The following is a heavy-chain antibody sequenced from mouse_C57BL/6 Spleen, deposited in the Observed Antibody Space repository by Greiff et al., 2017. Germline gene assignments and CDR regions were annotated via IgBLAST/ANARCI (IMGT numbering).Heavy chain of an antibody. Sequence: VQLQQSGPELVKPGASVKISCKASGYAFSSSWMNWVKQRPGKGLEWIGRIYPGDGDTNYNGKFKGKATLTADKSSSTAYMQLSSLTSEDSAVYVCARSTVVDWYFDVWGTGTTVTVSS. CDR3: ARSTVVDWYFDV. J-gene: IGHJ1*03. D-gene: IGHD1-1*01. CDR2: IYPGDGDT. V-gene: IGHV1-82*01. CDR1: GYAFSSSW.